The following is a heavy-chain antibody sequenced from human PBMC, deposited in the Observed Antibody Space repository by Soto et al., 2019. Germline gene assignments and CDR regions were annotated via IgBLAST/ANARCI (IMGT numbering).Heavy chain of an antibody. D-gene: IGHD6-19*01. CDR1: GFTFSSYS. CDR2: IKQDGSEK. CDR3: ARGVVGAGN. V-gene: IGHV3-7*01. Sequence: EVQLVESGGGLVQPGGSLRLSCAASGFTFSSYSMSWVRQAPGTGLEWVANIKQDGSEKYYVDSVKGRFTISRDNAKNSLFLQMNSLRAEDTAVYYCARGVVGAGNWGQGTLVTVSS. J-gene: IGHJ4*02.